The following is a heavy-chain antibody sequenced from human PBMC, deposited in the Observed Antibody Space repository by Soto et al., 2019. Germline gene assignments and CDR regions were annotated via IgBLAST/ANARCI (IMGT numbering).Heavy chain of an antibody. CDR2: INPNSGGT. J-gene: IGHJ4*02. V-gene: IGHV1-2*04. Sequence: QVQLVQSGAEVTKPGASVKVSCKASGYTFTGYYMHWVRQAPGQGLEWMGWINPNSGGTNHAQKLQGWVIMTSDASISTADLEVSRLRADETAVYYCARGFNIVVVPAAMEVDYWGQGTLVTVSS. D-gene: IGHD2-2*01. CDR1: GYTFTGYY. CDR3: ARGFNIVVVPAAMEVDY.